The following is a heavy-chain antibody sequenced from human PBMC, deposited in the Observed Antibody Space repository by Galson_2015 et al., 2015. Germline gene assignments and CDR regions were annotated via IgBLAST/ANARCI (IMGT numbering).Heavy chain of an antibody. V-gene: IGHV3-15*01. J-gene: IGHJ4*02. Sequence: SLRLSCATSGFTFSDAWMSWVRQAPGKGLEWVARIKSKGSGGTTDYAAPVKDRFTISRDDSKTTVYLQMNSLKTEDTAVYYCAWMTSVPLLGHWGQGTLVTVSS. D-gene: IGHD4-11*01. CDR3: AWMTSVPLLGH. CDR1: GFTFSDAW. CDR2: IKSKGSGGTT.